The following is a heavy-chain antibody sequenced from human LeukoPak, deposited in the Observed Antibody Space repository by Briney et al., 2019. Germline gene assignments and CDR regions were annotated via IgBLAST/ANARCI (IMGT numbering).Heavy chain of an antibody. Sequence: KPSETLSLTCSVSGDPISSYYWSWIRQPPGKGLEWIGYIYYSGSTKYNPSLKSRVTLLADTSKNQLFLKLSSVTAADTVVYYCARAKSGVAGFFDYWGQGALVTVSS. CDR2: IYYSGST. J-gene: IGHJ4*02. V-gene: IGHV4-59*01. CDR3: ARAKSGVAGFFDY. CDR1: GDPISSYY. D-gene: IGHD6-19*01.